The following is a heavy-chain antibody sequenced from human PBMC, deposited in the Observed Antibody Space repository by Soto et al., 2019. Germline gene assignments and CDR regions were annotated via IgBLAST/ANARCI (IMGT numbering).Heavy chain of an antibody. Sequence: PGGSLRLSCAASGFTFSSYAISGGRQAPGKGLEWVSAISGSGGSTYYADSVKGRFTISRDNSKNTLYLQMNSLRAEDTAVYYCAKFSPELRWQGEFDYWGQGTLVTVSS. CDR2: ISGSGGST. J-gene: IGHJ4*02. D-gene: IGHD4-17*01. CDR1: GFTFSSYA. V-gene: IGHV3-23*01. CDR3: AKFSPELRWQGEFDY.